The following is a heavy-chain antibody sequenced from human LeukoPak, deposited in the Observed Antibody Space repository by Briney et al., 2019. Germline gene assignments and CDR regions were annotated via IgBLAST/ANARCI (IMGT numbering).Heavy chain of an antibody. Sequence: GGSLKFSCAASGFTFSSYGMHWARKAPGKGLEWVAVIWYDGSNKYYADSVKGRFTISRDNSKNTLYLQMNSLRAEDTAVYYCARYWRDAFDIWGQGTMVTVSS. V-gene: IGHV3-33*01. D-gene: IGHD2-15*01. CDR2: IWYDGSNK. CDR1: GFTFSSYG. J-gene: IGHJ3*02. CDR3: ARYWRDAFDI.